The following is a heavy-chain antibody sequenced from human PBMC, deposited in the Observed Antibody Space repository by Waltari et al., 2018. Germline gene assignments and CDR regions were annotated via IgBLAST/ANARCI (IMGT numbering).Heavy chain of an antibody. D-gene: IGHD3-22*01. CDR3: ARMFPFYFHGSGQRTFDI. CDR1: GHPFTGSD. Sequence: QVQLVQSGAGVKKPGASVKVSCQASGHPFTGSDINWLRQATGQGIDWLGWMNPNSGITGYAQKFQARVTMTRNTSISTAYMELSSLRSEDTAVYFCARMFPFYFHGSGQRTFDIWGQGTMVTVSS. CDR2: MNPNSGIT. J-gene: IGHJ3*02. V-gene: IGHV1-8*01.